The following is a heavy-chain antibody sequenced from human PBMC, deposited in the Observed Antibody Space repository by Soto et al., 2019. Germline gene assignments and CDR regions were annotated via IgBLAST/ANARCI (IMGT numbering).Heavy chain of an antibody. CDR3: ASHKGGTEGDYYGMDV. V-gene: IGHV4-4*03. Sequence: PETLSLTCAVSGGSISSSNWWRWVRQPTGKWLAWIVEIYHSGSNNYNPSLKSRVTISVDRNKNQFFLKLSYVTAADTALYYWASHKGGTEGDYYGMDVWGQRNKVTVAS. CDR1: GGSISSSNW. CDR2: IYHSGSN. D-gene: IGHD1-1*01. J-gene: IGHJ6*02.